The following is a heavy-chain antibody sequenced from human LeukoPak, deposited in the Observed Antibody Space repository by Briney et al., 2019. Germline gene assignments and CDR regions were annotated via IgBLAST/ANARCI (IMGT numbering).Heavy chain of an antibody. J-gene: IGHJ4*02. CDR1: GFSFSSHG. V-gene: IGHV3-23*01. D-gene: IGHD2-21*02. CDR2: ISGSGGST. Sequence: GGTLRLSCAASGFSFSSHGMSWVRQAPGKGLEWVSAISGSGGSTYYADSVKGRFTISRDNAKNSLFLQMNSLRAEDTAVYYCARRLLFPSHFDYWGQGTLVTVSS. CDR3: ARRLLFPSHFDY.